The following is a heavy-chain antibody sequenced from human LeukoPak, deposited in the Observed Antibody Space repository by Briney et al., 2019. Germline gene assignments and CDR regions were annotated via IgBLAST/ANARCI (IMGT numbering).Heavy chain of an antibody. CDR2: ISAYNGNT. Sequence: ASVKVSCRASGYTFTSYGISWVRQAPGQGLEWMGWISAYNGNTNYAQKLQGRVTMTTDTSTSTAYMELRSLRPDDTAVYYCARDRGIAVAGFPFDYWGQGTLVTVSS. V-gene: IGHV1-18*01. CDR3: ARDRGIAVAGFPFDY. CDR1: GYTFTSYG. J-gene: IGHJ4*02. D-gene: IGHD6-19*01.